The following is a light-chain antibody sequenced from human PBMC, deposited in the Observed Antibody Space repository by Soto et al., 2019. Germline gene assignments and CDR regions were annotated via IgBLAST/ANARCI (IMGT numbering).Light chain of an antibody. CDR1: QGISNY. CDR2: AAS. Sequence: DIQMTQSPSSLSASIGDRVTITCRASQGISNYLAWYQQKPGKVPKLLIDAASTLQSGFPSRFSGSGSGTEFTLTISSLQPEDVATYYCQKYNSAPPFTFGPGTKVDIK. J-gene: IGKJ3*01. V-gene: IGKV1-27*01. CDR3: QKYNSAPPFT.